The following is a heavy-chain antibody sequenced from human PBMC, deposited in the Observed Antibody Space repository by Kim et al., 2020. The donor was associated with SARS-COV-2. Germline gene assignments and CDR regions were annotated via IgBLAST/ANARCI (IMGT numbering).Heavy chain of an antibody. V-gene: IGHV4-34*01. J-gene: IGHJ6*02. CDR2: INHSGST. D-gene: IGHD6-13*01. Sequence: SETLSLTCAVYGGSFSGYYWSWIRQPPGKGLEWIGEINHSGSTNYNPSLKSRVTISVDTSKNQFSLKLSSVTAADTAVYYCARGGRNIAAAGTFSYYYYYGMDVWGQGTTVTVSS. CDR3: ARGGRNIAAAGTFSYYYYYGMDV. CDR1: GGSFSGYY.